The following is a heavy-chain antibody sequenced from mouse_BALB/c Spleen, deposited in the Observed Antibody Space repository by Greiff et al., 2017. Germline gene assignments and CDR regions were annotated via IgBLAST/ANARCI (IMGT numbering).Heavy chain of an antibody. CDR1: GFSLTGYG. Sequence: VKLMESGPGLVAPSQSLSITCTVSGFSLTGYGVHWVRQSPGKGLEWLGVIWSGGSTDYNAAFISRLSIGKDNSKSQVFFKMNSLQADDTAIYYCARNKGRGNTGAMDYWGQGTSVTVSS. J-gene: IGHJ4*01. V-gene: IGHV2-4-1*01. CDR3: ARNKGRGNTGAMDY. CDR2: IWSGGST.